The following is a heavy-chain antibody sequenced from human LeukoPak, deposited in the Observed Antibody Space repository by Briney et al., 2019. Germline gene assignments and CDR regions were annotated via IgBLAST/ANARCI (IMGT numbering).Heavy chain of an antibody. V-gene: IGHV3-23*01. CDR1: GLTFSSDA. Sequence: QSGGSLRLSCVASGLTFSSDAMSWVRQAPGKGLELVSAISRSDGNTYYADSVKGRFTISRDNSKNTLYLQMNNLRADDTAVYYCVKDQWDQWGQGTLVTVSS. D-gene: IGHD1-26*01. J-gene: IGHJ4*02. CDR2: ISRSDGNT. CDR3: VKDQWDQ.